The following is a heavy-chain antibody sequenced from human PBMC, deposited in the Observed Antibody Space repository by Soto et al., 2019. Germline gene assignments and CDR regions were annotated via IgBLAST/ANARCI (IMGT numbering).Heavy chain of an antibody. J-gene: IGHJ6*02. CDR1: GGSICSYD. CDR2: IYYSGST. V-gene: IGHV4-59*01. CDR3: ARERGSFSEVATIWAYYYYGMDV. Sequence: PSETLSLTCTVSGGSICSYDWSWIRQPPGKGLERISYIYYSGSTNYNPSLKSRVTISVDTSKNQFSLKLSSVTAADTAVYYCARERGSFSEVATIWAYYYYGMDVWGQGTTLTVS. D-gene: IGHD5-12*01.